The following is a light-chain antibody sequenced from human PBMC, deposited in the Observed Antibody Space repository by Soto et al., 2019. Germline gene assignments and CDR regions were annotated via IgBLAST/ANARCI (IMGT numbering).Light chain of an antibody. CDR2: DAS. V-gene: IGKV3-11*01. J-gene: IGKJ5*01. CDR1: QSVSSY. CDR3: QQRKNWPPIT. Sequence: EIVLTQSPATLSLSPGERATLSCRASQSVSSYLAWYQQKPGQAPRLLIYDASNRATGIPVRFSGSGSGTDFTLTISSLEPEDFALYYCQQRKNWPPITFGQGTRLEIK.